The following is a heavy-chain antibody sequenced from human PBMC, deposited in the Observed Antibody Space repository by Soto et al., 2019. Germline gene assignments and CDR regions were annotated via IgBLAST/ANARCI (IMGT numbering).Heavy chain of an antibody. Sequence: QVQLVESGGGVVQPGRSLRLSCAASGFTFSSYAMHWVRQAPGKGLEWVAVISYDGNNKHYADSVKGRFTISRDNSKNTLYLQMNSLRVEDTAMYYCAGDPPLAMTTVVSAQCDYWGQGTLVTVSS. V-gene: IGHV3-30-3*01. CDR3: AGDPPLAMTTVVSAQCDY. D-gene: IGHD4-17*01. J-gene: IGHJ4*02. CDR1: GFTFSSYA. CDR2: ISYDGNNK.